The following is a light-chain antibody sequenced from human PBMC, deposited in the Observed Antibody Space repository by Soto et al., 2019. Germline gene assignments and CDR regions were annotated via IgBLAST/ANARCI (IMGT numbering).Light chain of an antibody. V-gene: IGKV3-20*01. CDR1: QSVSSSY. CDR2: DAS. J-gene: IGKJ1*01. Sequence: EIVLTQSPGTLSSSPGERATLSCRASQSVSSSYLAWYQQKPGQAPRLLIYDASSRATGIPDRFSGSGSGTDFTLTISGLEPEDFAVYYCQQYGSSPVAFGQGTKVDIK. CDR3: QQYGSSPVA.